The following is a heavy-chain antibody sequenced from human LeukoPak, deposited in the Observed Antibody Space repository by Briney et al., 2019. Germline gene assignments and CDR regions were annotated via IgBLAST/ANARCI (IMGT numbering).Heavy chain of an antibody. CDR1: GYTFTGYY. D-gene: IGHD6-19*01. J-gene: IGHJ5*02. V-gene: IGHV1-2*02. CDR3: ARAAGLSLHIAVAGPWWFDP. CDR2: INPNSGGT. Sequence: AASVKVSCKASGYTFTGYYTHWVRQAPGQGLEWMGWINPNSGGTNYAQKFQGRVTMTRDTSISTAYMELSRLRSDDTAVYYCARAAGLSLHIAVAGPWWFDPWGQGTLVTVSS.